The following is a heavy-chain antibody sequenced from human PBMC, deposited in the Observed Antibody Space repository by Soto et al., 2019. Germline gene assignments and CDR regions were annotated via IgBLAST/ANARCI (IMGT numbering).Heavy chain of an antibody. CDR1: GYSFTSYW. J-gene: IGHJ6*02. D-gene: IGHD4-17*01. V-gene: IGHV5-51*01. Sequence: EVQLVQSGAEVKKPGESLKISCKGSGYSFTSYWIGWVRQMPGKGLEWMGIIYPGDSDTRYSPSFQGQVTISADKSISTAYLQWSSLKASDTAMYYCARHSTVTTYKYYYYGMDVWGQGTTVTVSS. CDR2: IYPGDSDT. CDR3: ARHSTVTTYKYYYYGMDV.